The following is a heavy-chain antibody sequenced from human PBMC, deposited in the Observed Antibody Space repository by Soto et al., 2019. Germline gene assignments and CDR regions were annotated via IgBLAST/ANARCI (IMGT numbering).Heavy chain of an antibody. D-gene: IGHD1-1*01. V-gene: IGHV3-30*18. CDR1: GFTFSNYA. CDR3: AKDKGVFNWATSYFDY. J-gene: IGHJ4*02. CDR2: TSYDGNNE. Sequence: GGSLRLSCAASGFTFSNYAMHWVRQAPGKGLEWVALTSYDGNNEYYTDSVKGRFTISRDNSKNTLFLQMNSPRPEDTAVYYCAKDKGVFNWATSYFDYWGQGALVTV.